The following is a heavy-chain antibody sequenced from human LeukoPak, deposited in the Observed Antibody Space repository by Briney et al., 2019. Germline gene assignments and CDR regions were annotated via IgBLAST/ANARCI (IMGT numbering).Heavy chain of an antibody. D-gene: IGHD3-22*01. V-gene: IGHV1-18*03. CDR2: ISGSTGDT. CDR3: ARGNYDSSGYYAFDI. CDR1: GYSFVLYG. Sequence: ASVKVSCKASGYSFVLYGISWVRQAPGEGPEWMGWISGSTGDTNYAQKFQGRVTITRDTSASTAYMELSSLRSEDMAVYYCARGNYDSSGYYAFDIWGQGTMVTVSS. J-gene: IGHJ3*02.